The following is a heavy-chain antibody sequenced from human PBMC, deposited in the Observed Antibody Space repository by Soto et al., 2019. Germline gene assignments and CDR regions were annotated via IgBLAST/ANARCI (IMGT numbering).Heavy chain of an antibody. D-gene: IGHD3-10*01. V-gene: IGHV1-69*13. CDR3: ARDHRYGSGSSYYFDY. Sequence: SVKVSCKASGGTFSSYAISWVRQAPGQGLEWMGGIIPIFGTANYAQKFQGRVTITADESTSTAYMELSSLRSEDTAVYYCARDHRYGSGSSYYFDYWGQGTLVTVSS. CDR2: IIPIFGTA. J-gene: IGHJ4*02. CDR1: GGTFSSYA.